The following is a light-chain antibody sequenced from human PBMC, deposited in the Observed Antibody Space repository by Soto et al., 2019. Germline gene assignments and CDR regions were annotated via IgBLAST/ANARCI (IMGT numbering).Light chain of an antibody. V-gene: IGKV1-6*01. CDR2: GAS. J-gene: IGKJ1*01. CDR1: QGIRND. CDR3: LQDYNYPRT. Sequence: AIQMTQSPSSLSASVGDRVTITCRASQGIRNDLGWYQQKPGTAPKLLIYGASTLQTGVPSRFSGSGSGTDFTPTISSLQPEDFATYYCLQDYNYPRTFGQGTKVEIK.